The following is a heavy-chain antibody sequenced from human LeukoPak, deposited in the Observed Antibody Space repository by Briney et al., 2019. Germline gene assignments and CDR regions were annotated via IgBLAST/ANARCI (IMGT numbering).Heavy chain of an antibody. D-gene: IGHD3-10*01. CDR1: GGSINSASHY. CDR3: ARDGFVVVRGVTEDY. V-gene: IGHV4-61*02. CDR2: LYFSGTT. Sequence: PSETLSLTCTVSGGSINSASHYWGWIRQPADKGLEWIGRLYFSGTTNYNPSLTSRVTISLDTSKNQFSLKLSSVTAADTAVYYCARDGFVVVRGVTEDYWGQGTLVTVSS. J-gene: IGHJ4*02.